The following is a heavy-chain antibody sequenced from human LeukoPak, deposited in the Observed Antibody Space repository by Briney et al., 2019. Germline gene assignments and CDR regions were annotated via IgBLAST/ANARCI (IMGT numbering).Heavy chain of an antibody. CDR3: AKRISSGWSYYFDY. D-gene: IGHD6-19*01. CDR1: GFTFSSYG. J-gene: IGHJ4*02. CDR2: ISGSGGRT. Sequence: GGTLRLSCAASGFTFSSYGMSWVRQVPGKGLEWVSGISGSGGRTYYADSVRGRFTISRDNSKNTLYLQMNSLRAEDTAVYYCAKRISSGWSYYFDYWGQGTLVTVSS. V-gene: IGHV3-23*01.